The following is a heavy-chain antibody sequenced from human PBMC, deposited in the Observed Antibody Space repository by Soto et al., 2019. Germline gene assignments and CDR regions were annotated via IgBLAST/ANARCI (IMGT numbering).Heavy chain of an antibody. V-gene: IGHV1-24*01. CDR3: ATGPYCSGGSCYSPSWFDP. J-gene: IGHJ5*02. D-gene: IGHD2-15*01. CDR1: GYTLTELS. CDR2: FDPEDGET. Sequence: ASVKVSCKVSGYTLTELSMHWVRQAPGKGLEWMGGFDPEDGETIYAQKFQGRVTMTEDTSTDTAYMELSSLRSEDTAVYYCATGPYCSGGSCYSPSWFDPWGQGTLVTVSS.